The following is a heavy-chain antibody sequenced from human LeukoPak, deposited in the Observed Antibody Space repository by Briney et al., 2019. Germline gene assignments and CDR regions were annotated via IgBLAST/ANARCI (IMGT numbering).Heavy chain of an antibody. CDR2: ISGSGGST. D-gene: IGHD2-2*01. CDR1: GFTFSNYA. V-gene: IGHV3-23*01. CDR3: AKSRRIVVVPAATDY. Sequence: GGSLRLSCAASGFTFSNYAMSWVRQAPGKGLEWVSTISGSGGSTYYADSVKGRFTISRDNSKNTLYLQMNSLRAEDTAVYYCAKSRRIVVVPAATDYWGQGTLVTVSS. J-gene: IGHJ4*02.